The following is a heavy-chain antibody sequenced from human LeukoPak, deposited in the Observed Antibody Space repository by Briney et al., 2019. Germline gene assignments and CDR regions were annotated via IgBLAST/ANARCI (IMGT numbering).Heavy chain of an antibody. V-gene: IGHV4-31*03. CDR2: IYDSGST. CDR3: ARNTGIAAVGNPSYYFYYYMDV. D-gene: IGHD6-13*01. CDR1: GASISSGGYY. Sequence: SQTLSLTCTVSGASISSGGYYWSWIRQYPGKGLEWIGCIYDSGSTFYTPSLKSRVSISLDTSKNQFSLRVISVTAADTAVYFCARNTGIAAVGNPSYYFYYYMDVWSKGTTVTVSS. J-gene: IGHJ6*03.